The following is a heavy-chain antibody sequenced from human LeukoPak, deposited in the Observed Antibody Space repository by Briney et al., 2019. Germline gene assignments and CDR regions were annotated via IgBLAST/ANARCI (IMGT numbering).Heavy chain of an antibody. Sequence: SETLSLTCAVYGGSFSGYYWRWIRQPPGKGLEWIGEINHSGSTNYNPSLKSGVTISVDTSKKQFSLKVSSVTAADTAVYYCARASALVWHDYWGQGTLVAVSS. J-gene: IGHJ4*02. CDR1: GGSFSGYY. CDR3: ARASALVWHDY. V-gene: IGHV4-34*01. D-gene: IGHD6-6*01. CDR2: INHSGST.